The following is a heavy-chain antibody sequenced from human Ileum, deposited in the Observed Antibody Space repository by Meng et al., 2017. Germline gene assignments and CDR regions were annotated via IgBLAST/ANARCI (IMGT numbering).Heavy chain of an antibody. D-gene: IGHD3-16*01. CDR2: ISPDGSSS. CDR3: SRDMMD. J-gene: IGHJ4*02. V-gene: IGHV3-74*01. CDR1: GFTFSKTW. Sequence: LVVASWGDLARPGGSLRLSCVASGFTFSKTWMHWVRQAPGKGLVWVSRISPDGSSSNNADSVKGRFTVSRDNSKNTLFLQMSSLRVEDTAMYYCSRDMMDLGQGTLVTVSS.